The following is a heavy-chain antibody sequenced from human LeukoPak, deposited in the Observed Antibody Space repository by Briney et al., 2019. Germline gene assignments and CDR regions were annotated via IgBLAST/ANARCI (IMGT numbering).Heavy chain of an antibody. V-gene: IGHV1-46*01. D-gene: IGHD1-26*01. J-gene: IGHJ4*02. Sequence: ASVKVSCKASGYTFTYYYMHWVRQAPGQGLEWMGIINPGGGSTSYAQKSQGRVTMTRDTSTSTVYMELSSLRSEDTAVYYCARKAGGSYRLDYWGQGTLVTVSS. CDR3: ARKAGGSYRLDY. CDR1: GYTFTYYY. CDR2: INPGGGST.